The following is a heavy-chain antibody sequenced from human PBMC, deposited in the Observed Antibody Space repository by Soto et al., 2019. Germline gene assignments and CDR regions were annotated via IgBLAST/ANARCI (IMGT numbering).Heavy chain of an antibody. CDR1: GGSFSGYY. CDR2: INHSGST. Sequence: SETLSLTCAVYGGSFSGYYWSWIRQPPGKGLEWMGEINHSGSTNYNPSVKSRVTISVDTSKNQFSLKLSSVTAADTAVYYCASLRRGGSSYYYYYGMDVWGQGTTVTVSS. J-gene: IGHJ6*02. CDR3: ASLRRGGSSYYYYYGMDV. V-gene: IGHV4-34*01. D-gene: IGHD1-26*01.